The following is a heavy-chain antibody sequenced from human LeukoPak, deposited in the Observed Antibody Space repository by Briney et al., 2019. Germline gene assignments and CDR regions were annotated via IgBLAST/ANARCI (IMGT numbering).Heavy chain of an antibody. V-gene: IGHV3-23*01. J-gene: IGHJ1*01. CDR1: TFTFSSYS. CDR3: AKDPANQLLYPAHFSH. Sequence: GGSLRLSCATSTFTFSSYSMNWVRQAPGKGLEWVSAISGSGVSTSYADSVKGRFTISRDNSKNTLYLHMNSLRAEDTAIYFCAKDPANQLLYPAHFSHWGQGTLVTVSS. D-gene: IGHD2-2*01. CDR2: ISGSGVST.